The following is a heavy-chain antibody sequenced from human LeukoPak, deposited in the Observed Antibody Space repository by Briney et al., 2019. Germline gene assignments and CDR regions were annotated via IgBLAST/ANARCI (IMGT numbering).Heavy chain of an antibody. D-gene: IGHD1-26*01. V-gene: IGHV3-21*01. J-gene: IGHJ4*02. CDR1: GFTFSSYG. Sequence: PGGSLRLSCAASGFTFSSYGMSWVRQAPGKGLEWVSSISSSSSYIYYADSVKGRFTISRDNAKNSLYLQMNSLRAEDTAVYYCARVGIVGASEGRYYWGQGTLVTVSS. CDR3: ARVGIVGASEGRYY. CDR2: ISSSSSYI.